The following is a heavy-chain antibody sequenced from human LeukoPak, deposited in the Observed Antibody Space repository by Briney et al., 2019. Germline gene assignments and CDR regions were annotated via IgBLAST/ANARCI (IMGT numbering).Heavy chain of an antibody. CDR1: GFTVSSNY. V-gene: IGHV3-21*01. J-gene: IGHJ4*02. CDR2: ISSSSSYI. D-gene: IGHD4-11*01. Sequence: GGSLRLSCAASGFTVSSNYMSWVRQAPGKGLEWVSSISSSSSYIYYADSVKGRFTISRDNAKNSLYLQMNSLRAEDTAVYYCASDTVTTNYFDYWGQGTLVTVSS. CDR3: ASDTVTTNYFDY.